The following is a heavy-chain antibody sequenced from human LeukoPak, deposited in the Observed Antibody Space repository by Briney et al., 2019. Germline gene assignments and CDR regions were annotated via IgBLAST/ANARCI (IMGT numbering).Heavy chain of an antibody. V-gene: IGHV3-66*02. CDR3: ARDPLYYDFWSV. Sequence: PGGSLRLSCVASGFTVSSSYMSWVRQAPGKGLEWVSVFYTGGSTFYADSVKGRFTISRDNSKNTLYLQMNSLRAEDTAVYYCARDPLYYDFWSVWGQGTLVTVSS. CDR2: FYTGGST. CDR1: GFTVSSSY. J-gene: IGHJ4*02. D-gene: IGHD3-3*01.